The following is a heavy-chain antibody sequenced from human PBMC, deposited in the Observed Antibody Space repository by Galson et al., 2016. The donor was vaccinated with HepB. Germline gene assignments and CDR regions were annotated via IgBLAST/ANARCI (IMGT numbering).Heavy chain of an antibody. V-gene: IGHV5-51*01. CDR3: ARQDYAGPDV. Sequence: QSGAAVKKPGESLKISCKASGSSFTTYWIGWVRQTPGKGLEWMGIIDPGDSDIRYSPSFQGQVTISADKSISTAYLQWSSLKASDTAMYYCARQDYAGPDVWGQGTTVTVSS. CDR1: GSSFTTYW. D-gene: IGHD3-16*01. J-gene: IGHJ6*02. CDR2: IDPGDSDI.